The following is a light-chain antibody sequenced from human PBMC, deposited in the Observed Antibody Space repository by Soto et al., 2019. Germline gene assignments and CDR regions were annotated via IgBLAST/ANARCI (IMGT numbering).Light chain of an antibody. CDR1: HDISTH. CDR3: QQYDNVGST. V-gene: IGKV1-33*01. J-gene: IGKJ5*01. CDR2: ETS. Sequence: IQMTQSPSPLSASVGDRVTITCRASHDISTHLNWYQQMPGTAPKLLIYETSNVETGVPTRFSGRGSGTEFVFTINNLQPEDIGTYYCQQYDNVGSTFGQGTRLEIK.